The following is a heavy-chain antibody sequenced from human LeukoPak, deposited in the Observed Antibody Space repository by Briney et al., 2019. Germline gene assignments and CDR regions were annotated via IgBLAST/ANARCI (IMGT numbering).Heavy chain of an antibody. CDR3: AKEGAHYYDSSGYGGGFDY. CDR1: GFTFSSYA. J-gene: IGHJ4*02. CDR2: ISGSGGNT. Sequence: GAFLRLSCAASGFTFSSYAMSWVRQAPGKGLEWVAAISGSGGNTYYGDSVKGRFPISRDNSKNTLSLQMNSLRAEDTAVYYYAKEGAHYYDSSGYGGGFDYWGQGTLVTVSS. V-gene: IGHV3-23*01. D-gene: IGHD3-22*01.